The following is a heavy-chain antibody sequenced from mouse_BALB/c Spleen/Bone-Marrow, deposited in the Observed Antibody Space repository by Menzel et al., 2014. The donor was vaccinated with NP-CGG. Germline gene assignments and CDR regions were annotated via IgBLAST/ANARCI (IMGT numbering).Heavy chain of an antibody. CDR2: IDPANGNT. Sequence: EVQLQQSGAELVKPGASVKLSCTASGFNIKDTYMNWVKQRPEQGLEWIGRIDPANGNTKYDPKFQGKATITADTSSNTAYLQLSSLTSEDTAVYYCASYYYGHYFDYWGQGTTLTVSS. J-gene: IGHJ2*01. CDR3: ASYYYGHYFDY. CDR1: GFNIKDTY. D-gene: IGHD1-1*01. V-gene: IGHV14-3*02.